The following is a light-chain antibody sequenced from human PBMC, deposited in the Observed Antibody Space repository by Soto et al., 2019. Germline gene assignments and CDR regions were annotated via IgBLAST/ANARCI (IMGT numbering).Light chain of an antibody. V-gene: IGKV3-11*01. CDR2: DAS. Sequence: EIVLTQSPATLSLSPGERATLSCRASQSIGLAIAWYQHKPGQAPRLLIFDASQRATGIPARFRGSGSGTDFTLTISSLEPEDFAVYYCLHRSDWRTFGRGTKVDIK. CDR3: LHRSDWRT. J-gene: IGKJ1*01. CDR1: QSIGLA.